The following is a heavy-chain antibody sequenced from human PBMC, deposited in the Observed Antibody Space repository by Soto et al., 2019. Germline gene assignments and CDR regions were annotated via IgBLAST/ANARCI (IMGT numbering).Heavy chain of an antibody. Sequence: QVQLVESGGAVVQPATSLRLSCAASRLTFTTYDMHWVRQAPGKGLEWVALIWSDGSRQFYGDSVKGRFTISRDNSKNMLSRQMNSLRVEDTAVYYCAGEPRGGAYDMDVWGQGTTVTVSS. CDR3: AGEPRGGAYDMDV. J-gene: IGHJ6*02. V-gene: IGHV3-33*08. CDR2: IWSDGSRQ. D-gene: IGHD3-16*01. CDR1: RLTFTTYD.